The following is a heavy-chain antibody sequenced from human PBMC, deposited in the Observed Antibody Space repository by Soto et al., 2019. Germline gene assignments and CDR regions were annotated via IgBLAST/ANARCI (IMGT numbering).Heavy chain of an antibody. CDR1: GGNIFRSGYY. D-gene: IGHD2-15*01. CDR3: GKVLVGATGHTDSDS. Sequence: PSETMSVTCTVAGGNIFRSGYYWGWKNKPPGRGLEWIGNIDYNGVTYSNPSLKSRVTISRDTSKNQFSLKLTSVTAADTALYYCGKVLVGATGHTDSDSWGPGTLVTVSS. J-gene: IGHJ4*02. V-gene: IGHV4-39*01. CDR2: IDYNGVT.